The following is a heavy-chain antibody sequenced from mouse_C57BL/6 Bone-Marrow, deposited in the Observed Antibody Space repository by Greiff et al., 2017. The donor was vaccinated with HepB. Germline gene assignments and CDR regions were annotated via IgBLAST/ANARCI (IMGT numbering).Heavy chain of an antibody. D-gene: IGHD1-1*01. CDR3: AIDYGCSYWYFDV. V-gene: IGHV1-82*01. CDR1: GYAFSSSW. CDR2: IYPGDGDT. J-gene: IGHJ1*03. Sequence: QVQLKESGPELVKPGASVKISCKASGYAFSSSWMNWVKQRPGKGLEWIGRIYPGDGDTNYNGKFKGKATLTADKSSSTAYMQLSSLTSEDSAVYFCAIDYGCSYWYFDVWGTGTTVTVSS.